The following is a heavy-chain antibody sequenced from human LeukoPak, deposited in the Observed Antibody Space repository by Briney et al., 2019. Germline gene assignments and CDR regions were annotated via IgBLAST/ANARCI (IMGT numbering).Heavy chain of an antibody. V-gene: IGHV1-69*04. CDR2: IIPILGIA. D-gene: IGHD5-18*01. CDR3: ARVDTAMAPFDY. J-gene: IGHJ4*02. Sequence: SVKVSCKASGGTFSSYAISWVRQAPGQGLEWMGRIIPILGIANYAQKFQGRVTITADKSTSTAYMELSSLRSEDTAVYYCARVDTAMAPFDYWGQGTLVTVSS. CDR1: GGTFSSYA.